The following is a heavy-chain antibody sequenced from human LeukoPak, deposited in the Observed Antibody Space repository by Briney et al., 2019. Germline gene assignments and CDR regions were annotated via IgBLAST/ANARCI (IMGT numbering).Heavy chain of an antibody. CDR3: TTLSLIAVAGINSSPDY. V-gene: IGHV3-15*07. D-gene: IGHD6-19*01. Sequence: PGGSLRLSCAASGFTFSNAWMNWVRQAPGKGLEWVGRIKSKTDGGTTDYAAPVKGRFTISRDDSKNTLYLQMNSLKTEDTAVYYCTTLSLIAVAGINSSPDYWGQGTLVTVSS. J-gene: IGHJ4*02. CDR1: GFTFSNAW. CDR2: IKSKTDGGTT.